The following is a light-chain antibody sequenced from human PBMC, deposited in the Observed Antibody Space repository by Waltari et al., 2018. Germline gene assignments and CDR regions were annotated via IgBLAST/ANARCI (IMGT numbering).Light chain of an antibody. Sequence: EIVMTQSPATLSVSPGERATLSCSASQSVGNDLAWYHQAPGQAPRLLIYGASSMATGVPARFIGSGAGTEFTLTITSLQSGDFGIYFCQQYKEWPPWTFGQGTRVDTK. CDR2: GAS. V-gene: IGKV3-15*01. CDR3: QQYKEWPPWT. CDR1: QSVGND. J-gene: IGKJ1*01.